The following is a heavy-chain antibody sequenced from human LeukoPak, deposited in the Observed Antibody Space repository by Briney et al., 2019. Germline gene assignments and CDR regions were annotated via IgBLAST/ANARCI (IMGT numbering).Heavy chain of an antibody. D-gene: IGHD3-22*01. CDR1: GFIFSSYW. J-gene: IGHJ4*02. V-gene: IGHV3-74*01. CDR2: INTDGSST. CDR3: AKEYYYYDSSGELFDY. Sequence: PGGSLRLSCTASGFIFSSYWMHWVRQAPGKGLVWVSRINTDGSSTSYADSVKGLFTISRDNAKNTLYLQMNSLRAEDTAVYYCAKEYYYYDSSGELFDYWGQGTLVTVSS.